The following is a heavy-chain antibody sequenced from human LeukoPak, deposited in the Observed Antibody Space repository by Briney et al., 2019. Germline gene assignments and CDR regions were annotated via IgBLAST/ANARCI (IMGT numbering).Heavy chain of an antibody. Sequence: GGSLRLSCAASGFTFSSYAMHWVRQAPGKGLEWVSAISGSGGSTYYADSVKGRFTISRDNSKNTLYLQMNSLRAEDTAVYYCAKRAQYYDILTGYPLGYFDYWGQGTLVTVSS. V-gene: IGHV3-23*01. D-gene: IGHD3-9*01. CDR2: ISGSGGST. CDR3: AKRAQYYDILTGYPLGYFDY. CDR1: GFTFSSYA. J-gene: IGHJ4*02.